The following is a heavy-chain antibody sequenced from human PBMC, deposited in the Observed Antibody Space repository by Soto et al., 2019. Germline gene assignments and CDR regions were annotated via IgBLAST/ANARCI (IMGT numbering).Heavy chain of an antibody. CDR3: AXXPGTDNWLDP. CDR2: ISSDGNNK. D-gene: IGHD3-10*01. V-gene: IGHV3-30-3*01. CDR1: GFTFNNHA. Sequence: QVQLVESGGGVVQPGRSLRLSCAASGFTFNNHAMHWVRQAPGKGPEWVAVISSDGNNKFYGDSVTGRFTISRDNSQNTVYLQMNXLRVXDTAIYXCAXXPGTDNWLDPWGQGTLVTVSS. J-gene: IGHJ5*02.